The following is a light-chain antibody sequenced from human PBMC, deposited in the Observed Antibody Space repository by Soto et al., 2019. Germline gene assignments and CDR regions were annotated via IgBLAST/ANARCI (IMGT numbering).Light chain of an antibody. V-gene: IGKV1-9*01. Sequence: DIQLTQSPSFLSASVGDRVTITCRASQGISTYFAWYQQRPGKAPNLLIYYASTLQSGVPSRFSGSGSGTEFTLTISSLQPEDFATYYCQQLNGYPLTFGQGTKVDIK. CDR2: YAS. CDR1: QGISTY. J-gene: IGKJ1*01. CDR3: QQLNGYPLT.